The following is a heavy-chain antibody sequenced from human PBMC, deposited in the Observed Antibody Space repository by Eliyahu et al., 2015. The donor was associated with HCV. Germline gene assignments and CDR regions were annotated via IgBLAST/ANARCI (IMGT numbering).Heavy chain of an antibody. CDR3: TKGMAVAGATFDV. V-gene: IGHV3-9*01. J-gene: IGHJ3*01. Sequence: EEQLVESGGGLVQPGRSLRLSCAASGFTFDDYAMHWVRQAPGKGLEWVSTITWNSGDIGYAASVKGRFTISRDNAKKSLYLQMNSLHSEDTALYFCTKGMAVAGATFDVWGQGTMVTVSS. D-gene: IGHD6-19*01. CDR1: GFTFDDYA. CDR2: ITWNSGDI.